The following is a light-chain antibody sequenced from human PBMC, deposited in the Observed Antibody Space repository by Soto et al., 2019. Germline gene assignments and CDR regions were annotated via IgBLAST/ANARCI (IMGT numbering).Light chain of an antibody. CDR2: GAS. CDR1: QSISTY. CDR3: QQSYSTPRLT. V-gene: IGKV1-39*01. Sequence: DIQMIQSPSSLSASVGDRVTITCRASQSISTYLNWYQLKPGKAPKLLIFGASSLQSGVPSRFSGSGSGTAFALTIASLQPEDIATYHCQQSYSTPRLTFGQGTRLEIK. J-gene: IGKJ5*01.